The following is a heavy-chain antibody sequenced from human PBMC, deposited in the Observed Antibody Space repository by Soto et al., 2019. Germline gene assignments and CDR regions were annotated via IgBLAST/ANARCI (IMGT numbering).Heavy chain of an antibody. D-gene: IGHD3-22*01. CDR3: ARDLVTYYSSALGAFAP. CDR1: GGSISSGGYY. Sequence: SETLSLTCTVSGGSISSGGYYWSWIRQHPGKGLEWIGYIYYSGSTYYNPSLKSRVTISVDTSKNQFSLKLSSVTAADTAVYYCARDLVTYYSSALGAFAPWGQGTLVTVSS. V-gene: IGHV4-31*03. CDR2: IYYSGST. J-gene: IGHJ5*02.